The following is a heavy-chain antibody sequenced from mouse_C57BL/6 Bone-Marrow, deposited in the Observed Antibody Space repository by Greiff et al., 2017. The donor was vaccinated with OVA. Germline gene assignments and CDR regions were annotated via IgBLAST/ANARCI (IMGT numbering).Heavy chain of an antibody. CDR2: IWSGGST. Sequence: VKLMESGPGLVQPSQSLSITCTVSGFSLTSYGVHWVRQSPGKGLEWLGVIWSGGSTDYNAAFISRLSISKDNSKSQVFFKMNSLQADDTAIYYCAREGSITTVVAPYAMDYWGQGTSVTVSS. J-gene: IGHJ4*01. V-gene: IGHV2-2*01. CDR1: GFSLTSYG. CDR3: AREGSITTVVAPYAMDY. D-gene: IGHD1-1*01.